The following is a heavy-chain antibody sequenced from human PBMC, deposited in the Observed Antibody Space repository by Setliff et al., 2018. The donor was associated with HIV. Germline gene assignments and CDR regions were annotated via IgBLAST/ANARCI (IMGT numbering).Heavy chain of an antibody. J-gene: IGHJ3*01. V-gene: IGHV1-2*02. CDR2: MNPDSGAT. CDR3: ARSSGTTSGDL. D-gene: IGHD1-1*01. Sequence: ASVKVSCKASGYTLSDYYMHWVRQAPGQGLEWMAWMNPDSGATNYAQKFQGRVTMTRDTSISTANMELSSLTSDDTAVYFCARSSGTTSGDLWGQGTMVT. CDR1: GYTLSDYY.